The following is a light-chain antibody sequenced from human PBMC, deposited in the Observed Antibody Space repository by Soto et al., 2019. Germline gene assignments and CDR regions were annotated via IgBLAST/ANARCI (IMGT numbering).Light chain of an antibody. CDR1: SSDVGGYNY. CDR2: EVS. V-gene: IGLV2-14*01. CDR3: SSYTSRSPL. J-gene: IGLJ2*01. Sequence: QSALTQPASVSGSPGQSITISCTGTSSDVGGYNYVSWYQQHPGKAPKLMIYEVSNRPSGVSNRFSGSKSGNTASLTISGLQAEDEADYSCSSYTSRSPLFGGGTKVTVL.